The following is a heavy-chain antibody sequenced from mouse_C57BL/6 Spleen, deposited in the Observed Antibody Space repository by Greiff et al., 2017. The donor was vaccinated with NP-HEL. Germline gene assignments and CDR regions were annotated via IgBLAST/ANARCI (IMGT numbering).Heavy chain of an antibody. CDR1: GYTFTSYD. Sequence: QVQLKESGPELVKPGASVKLSCKASGYTFTSYDINWVKQRPGQGLEWIGWIYPRDGSTKYNEKFKGKATLTVDTSSSTAYMELHSQTSEDSAVYFCARDGAKYYFDYWGQGTTLTVAS. CDR3: ARDGAKYYFDY. V-gene: IGHV1-85*01. CDR2: IYPRDGST. J-gene: IGHJ2*01.